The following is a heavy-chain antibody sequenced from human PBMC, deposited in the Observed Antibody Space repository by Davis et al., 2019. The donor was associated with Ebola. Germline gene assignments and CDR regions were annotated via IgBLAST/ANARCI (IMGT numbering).Heavy chain of an antibody. Sequence: GESLKISCAASGFTFRNYAMHWIRQAPGKGLEWVAVVSHSEREKYYADSVKGRFTISRDNSENTLYLQMNSLTADDTAVYYCARAVFHEVLDYWGQGTPVTVSS. V-gene: IGHV3-30*04. CDR1: GFTFRNYA. J-gene: IGHJ4*02. CDR3: ARAVFHEVLDY. CDR2: VSHSEREK. D-gene: IGHD3-3*01.